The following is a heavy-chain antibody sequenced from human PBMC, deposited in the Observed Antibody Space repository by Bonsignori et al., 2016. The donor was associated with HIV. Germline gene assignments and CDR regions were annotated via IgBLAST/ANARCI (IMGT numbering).Heavy chain of an antibody. CDR2: IYSGGSST. J-gene: IGHJ4*02. CDR3: AKELTASGSLSVVDY. D-gene: IGHD3-10*01. V-gene: IGHV3-23*03. Sequence: VRQAPGKGLEWVSVIYSGGSSTYYADSVKGRFTISRDNSKNTLYLQMNSLRAEDTAVYYCAKELTASGSLSVVDYWGQGTLVTVSS.